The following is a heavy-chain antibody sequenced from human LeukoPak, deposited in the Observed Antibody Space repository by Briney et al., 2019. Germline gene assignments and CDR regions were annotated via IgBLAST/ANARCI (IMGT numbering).Heavy chain of an antibody. V-gene: IGHV1-8*01. D-gene: IGHD1-26*01. J-gene: IGHJ4*02. Sequence: GASVKVSCKASGYTFTSYDINWVRQATGQGLEWMGWMNPNSGNTGYAQKFQGGVTMTRSTSINTAYMELNSLTSEDTAVYYCARSSVGARRRIDYWGQGTLVTVSS. CDR1: GYTFTSYD. CDR2: MNPNSGNT. CDR3: ARSSVGARRRIDY.